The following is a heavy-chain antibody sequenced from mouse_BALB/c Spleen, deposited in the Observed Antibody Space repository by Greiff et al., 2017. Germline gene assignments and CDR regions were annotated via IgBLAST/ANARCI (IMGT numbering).Heavy chain of an antibody. V-gene: IGHV2-9*02. D-gene: IGHD3-2*02. J-gene: IGHJ4*01. CDR3: ARGGYLYAMDY. CDR2: IWAGGST. Sequence: VKLQESGPGLVAPSQSLSITCTVSGFSLTSYGVHWVRQPPGKGLEWLGVIWAGGSTNYNSALMSRLSISKDNSKSQVFLKMNSLQTDDTAMYYCARGGYLYAMDYWGQGTSVTVSS. CDR1: GFSLTSYG.